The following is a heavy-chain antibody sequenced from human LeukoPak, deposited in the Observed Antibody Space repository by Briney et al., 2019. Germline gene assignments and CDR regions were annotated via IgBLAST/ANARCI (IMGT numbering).Heavy chain of an antibody. CDR3: ATGPPRYYYDSSGYREAFDY. CDR2: FDPEDGET. D-gene: IGHD3-22*01. Sequence: ASVKVSCKVSGYTLTELSMHWVRQAPGKGLEWMGGFDPEDGETIYAQKFQGRVTMTEDTSTDTAYVELSSLRSEDTAVYYCATGPPRYYYDSSGYREAFDYWGQGTLVTVSS. V-gene: IGHV1-24*01. J-gene: IGHJ4*02. CDR1: GYTLTELS.